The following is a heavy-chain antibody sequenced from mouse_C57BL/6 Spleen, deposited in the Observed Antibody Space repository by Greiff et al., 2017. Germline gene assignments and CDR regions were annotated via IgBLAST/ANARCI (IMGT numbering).Heavy chain of an antibody. CDR2: INPNNGGT. D-gene: IGHD2-12*01. CDR1: GYTFTDYN. V-gene: IGHV1-18*01. CDR3: ARSAYSRYFDV. J-gene: IGHJ1*03. Sequence: VQLQQSGPELVKPGASVKIPCKASGYTFTDYNMDWVKQSHGKSLEWIGDINPNNGGTIYNQKFKGKATLTVDKSSSTAYMELRSLTSEDTAVYYCARSAYSRYFDVWGTGTTVTVSS.